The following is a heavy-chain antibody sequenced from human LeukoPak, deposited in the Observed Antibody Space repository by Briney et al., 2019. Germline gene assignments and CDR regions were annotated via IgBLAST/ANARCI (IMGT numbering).Heavy chain of an antibody. CDR3: ARDLWGGYGDIFDY. V-gene: IGHV3-7*01. D-gene: IGHD4-17*01. Sequence: PSGGSLRLSCAASGFTFSSYWMSWVRQAPGKGLEWVANIKQDGSEKYYVDSVKGRFTISRDNAKNSLYLQMNSLRAEDTAVYYCARDLWGGYGDIFDYWGQGTLVTVSS. J-gene: IGHJ4*02. CDR2: IKQDGSEK. CDR1: GFTFSSYW.